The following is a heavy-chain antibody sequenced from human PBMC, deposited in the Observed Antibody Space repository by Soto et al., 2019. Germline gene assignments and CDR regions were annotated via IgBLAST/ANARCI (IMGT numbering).Heavy chain of an antibody. J-gene: IGHJ4*02. CDR3: AREMSGGLRKFDY. Sequence: SETLSLTCSVSGGSISSHYWNWIRQLPGQGLEWIGYISYSGSTKYNPSLQSRVSMSVDTTKNQISLNLASVTAADTAVYFCAREMSGGLRKFDYWGRGTGVTVSS. D-gene: IGHD6-25*01. V-gene: IGHV4-59*11. CDR1: GGSISSHY. CDR2: ISYSGST.